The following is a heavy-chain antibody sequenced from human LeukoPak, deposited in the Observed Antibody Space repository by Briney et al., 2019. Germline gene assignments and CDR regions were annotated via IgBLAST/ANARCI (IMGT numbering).Heavy chain of an antibody. Sequence: GGSLRLSCAASGFTFSTYWMHWVRRAPGKGLVWVARVSREGSRTTYADSVKGRFTISRDNDRNTLYLQMNSLRVEDTAVYYCARDLDWLLFDYWGQGTLATVSS. V-gene: IGHV3-74*03. J-gene: IGHJ4*02. CDR1: GFTFSTYW. CDR3: ARDLDWLLFDY. D-gene: IGHD3-9*01. CDR2: VSREGSRT.